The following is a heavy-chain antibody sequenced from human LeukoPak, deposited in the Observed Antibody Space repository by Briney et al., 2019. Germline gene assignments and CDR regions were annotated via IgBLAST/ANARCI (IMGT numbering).Heavy chain of an antibody. CDR3: ALRGSGNLGYFDY. V-gene: IGHV3-48*03. Sequence: PGGSLRLSCAASGFTFSSYEMNWVRQAPGKGLEWVSYISSSGSTIYYADSVKGRFTISRDNAKNSLYLQMNSLRAEDTAVYYCALRGSGNLGYFDYWGQGTLVTVSS. J-gene: IGHJ4*02. CDR1: GFTFSSYE. D-gene: IGHD3-10*01. CDR2: ISSSGSTI.